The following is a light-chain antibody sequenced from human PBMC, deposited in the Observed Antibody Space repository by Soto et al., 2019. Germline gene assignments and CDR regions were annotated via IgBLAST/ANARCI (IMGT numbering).Light chain of an antibody. Sequence: DIQMTQSPSSLSASVGDRVTITCQASQDISNYLNWYQQKPGKAPKLLIYDASNLETGVPSRFSGSGSGTDFTFTISSLQPEDIATYYCQQYDNLHHTFGQGTRLEMK. CDR3: QQYDNLHHT. CDR2: DAS. V-gene: IGKV1-33*01. CDR1: QDISNY. J-gene: IGKJ5*01.